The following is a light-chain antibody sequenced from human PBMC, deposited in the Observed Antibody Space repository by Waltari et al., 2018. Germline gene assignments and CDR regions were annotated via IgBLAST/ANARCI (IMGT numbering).Light chain of an antibody. CDR2: EVN. J-gene: IGLJ2*01. V-gene: IGLV2-14*01. CDR1: RSDVGVYNF. Sequence: QSALTQPASVSGSPGQSITLSCTGTRSDVGVYNFFSWYQQHPGKVPKLLIYEVNNRPSGVSNRFSGSKSGNTASLTISGLQAEDEADYYCSSYTRHETGIFGGGTKLTVL. CDR3: SSYTRHETGI.